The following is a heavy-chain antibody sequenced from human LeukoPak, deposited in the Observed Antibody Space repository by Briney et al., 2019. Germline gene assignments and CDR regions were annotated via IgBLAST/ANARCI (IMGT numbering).Heavy chain of an antibody. J-gene: IGHJ4*02. V-gene: IGHV1-24*01. Sequence: ASVKVSCKVSGYTLTELSMHWVRQAPGKGLEWMGGFDPEDGETIYAQKFQGRVTMTEDTSTDTAYMELSRLRSDDTAVYYCARGGEVYYDILTGYYVSGAFDYWGQGTLVTVSS. CDR1: GYTLTELS. D-gene: IGHD3-9*01. CDR3: ARGGEVYYDILTGYYVSGAFDY. CDR2: FDPEDGET.